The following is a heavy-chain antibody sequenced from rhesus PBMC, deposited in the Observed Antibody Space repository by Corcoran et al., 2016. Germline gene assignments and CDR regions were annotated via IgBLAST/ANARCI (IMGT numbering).Heavy chain of an antibody. CDR1: GGSISSSY. CDR3: ASEGNGGSFVFVY. CDR2: IYGSGSST. D-gene: IGHD6-25*01. V-gene: IGHV4-169*02. J-gene: IGHJ4*01. Sequence: QLQLQESGPGLVKPSETLSVTCAVSGGSISSSYLSWIRQAPGKGLEWIGYIYGSGSSTNYNPSLKSRVTLSVDTSKNPLSLKLSSVTAADTAVYYCASEGNGGSFVFVYWGQGVLVTVSS.